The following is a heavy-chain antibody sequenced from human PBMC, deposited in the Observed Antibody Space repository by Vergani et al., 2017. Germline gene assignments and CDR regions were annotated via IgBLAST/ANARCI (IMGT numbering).Heavy chain of an antibody. J-gene: IGHJ5*02. Sequence: QVQLQESGPGLVKPSQTLSLICTVSGGSINSGNYYWSWIRQPAGKGLEWIGRIYTSGSTNYNPSLESRVTVSIDTSKNLFSLRLTSVTAADTAVYYCARDLDVPPYNWFDPWGQGILVTVSS. CDR1: GGSINSGNYY. D-gene: IGHD3-10*02. CDR2: IYTSGST. CDR3: ARDLDVPPYNWFDP. V-gene: IGHV4-61*02.